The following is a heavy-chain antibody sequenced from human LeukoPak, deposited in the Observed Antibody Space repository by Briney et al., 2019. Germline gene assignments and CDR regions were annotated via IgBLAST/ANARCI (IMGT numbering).Heavy chain of an antibody. V-gene: IGHV4-59*01. CDR2: IYYTGSA. D-gene: IGHD3-3*01. CDR3: AREHYDFYGMDV. CDR1: GGSIRTYY. J-gene: IGHJ6*02. Sequence: PSETLSLTCAVSGGSIRTYYWTWLRQPPGTGLEWIGYIYYTGSANYNPSFASRLTISIDTSKKQFSLKLNSVTAANTAVYFCAREHYDFYGMDVWGQGTTVTVSS.